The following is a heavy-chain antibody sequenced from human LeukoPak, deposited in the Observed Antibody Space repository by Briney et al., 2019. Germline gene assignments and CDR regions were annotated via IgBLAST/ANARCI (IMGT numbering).Heavy chain of an antibody. CDR3: ARGKDYYDSSGYSNWFDP. Sequence: SETLSLTCTVSGGSISSYYWSWIRQPPGEGLEWIGDIYYSGSTNYNPSLKSRVTISVDTSKNQFSLKLSSVTAADTAVYYCARGKDYYDSSGYSNWFDPWGQGTLVTVSS. D-gene: IGHD3-22*01. CDR2: IYYSGST. J-gene: IGHJ5*02. V-gene: IGHV4-59*01. CDR1: GGSISSYY.